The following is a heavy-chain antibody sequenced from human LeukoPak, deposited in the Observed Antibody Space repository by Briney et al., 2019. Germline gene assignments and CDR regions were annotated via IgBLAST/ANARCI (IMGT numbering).Heavy chain of an antibody. CDR1: GYTFTGYY. D-gene: IGHD3-10*01. CDR2: INPNSGGT. CDR3: ARNMVRGEGPKY. Sequence: ASVKVSCKASGYTFTGYYMHWVRQAPGQGLEWMGWINPNSGGTKYAQKFQGRVTMAGDTSISTAYMELSRLRSDDTAVYYCARNMVRGEGPKYWGQGTLVTVSS. V-gene: IGHV1-2*02. J-gene: IGHJ4*02.